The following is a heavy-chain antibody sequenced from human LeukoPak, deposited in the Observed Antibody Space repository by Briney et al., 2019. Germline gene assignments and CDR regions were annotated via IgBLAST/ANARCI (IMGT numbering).Heavy chain of an antibody. V-gene: IGHV3-7*04. D-gene: IGHD5-24*01. J-gene: IGHJ4*02. CDR2: IKQDGSKK. CDR3: TRVGYIDEGIDY. CDR1: GFTFNHFW. Sequence: GGSLRLSCAASGFTFNHFWMSWIRQAPGKGLEWVANIKQDGSKKSYVDSVKGRFTISRDNAKNSLYLQMNSLRAEDTAIYYCTRVGYIDEGIDYWGQGTLVTVSS.